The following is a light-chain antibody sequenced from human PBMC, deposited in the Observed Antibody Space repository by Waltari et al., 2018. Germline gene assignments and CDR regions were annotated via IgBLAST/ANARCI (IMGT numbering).Light chain of an antibody. CDR1: QSISKW. J-gene: IGKJ4*01. CDR3: QQYNSYSLLS. V-gene: IGKV1-5*03. CDR2: QAS. Sequence: DIQMTQSPSTLSASVGDRVIFSCRASQSISKWLAWYQQKPGKAPKLLIYQASTLESGVTSRFSGSGSGTEFTLTISSLQPEDFATYYCQQYNSYSLLSFGGGTKVEIK.